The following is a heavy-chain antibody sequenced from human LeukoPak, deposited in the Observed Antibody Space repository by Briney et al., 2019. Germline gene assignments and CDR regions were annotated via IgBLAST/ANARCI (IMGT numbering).Heavy chain of an antibody. D-gene: IGHD3-9*01. J-gene: IGHJ4*02. V-gene: IGHV2-5*02. CDR3: ARPTGSAYFDY. CDR2: IYWDGDK. Sequence: SGPTLVKPTQTLTLTCTFSGFSLSSSGMGVGWIRQPPGKALEWLALIYWDGDKRYSPSLKSRLTIAKDTSKNQVVLTMTNMDPVDTATYYCARPTGSAYFDYWGQGTLVTVSS. CDR1: GFSLSSSGMG.